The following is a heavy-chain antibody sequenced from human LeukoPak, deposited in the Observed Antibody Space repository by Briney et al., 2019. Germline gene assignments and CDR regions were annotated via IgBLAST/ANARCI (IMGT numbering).Heavy chain of an antibody. Sequence: PSETLSLTCAVYGGSFSGYYWSWIRQPPGKGLEWIGEINHSGSSNYNPTLMSRVTISVDTSTNQFSLKLSSVAAADTAVYYCARGLYCSSTSCYNFFDYWGQGTLVTVSS. CDR3: ARGLYCSSTSCYNFFDY. CDR1: GGSFSGYY. D-gene: IGHD2-2*02. J-gene: IGHJ4*02. CDR2: INHSGSS. V-gene: IGHV4-34*01.